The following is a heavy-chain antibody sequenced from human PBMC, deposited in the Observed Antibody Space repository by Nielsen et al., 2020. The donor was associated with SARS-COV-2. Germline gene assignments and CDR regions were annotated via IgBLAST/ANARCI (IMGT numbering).Heavy chain of an antibody. CDR2: VSWNGATV. J-gene: IGHJ4*02. V-gene: IGHV3-9*01. CDR3: TKDTLRMHVSYQRNCFDY. Sequence: WIRQPPGKGLEWVSSVSWNGATVAYAYSVRGRFTISRDNGKGSLYLQMNSLRPEDTALYSCTKDTLRMHVSYQRNCFDYWGQGTLVTVSS. D-gene: IGHD3-16*02.